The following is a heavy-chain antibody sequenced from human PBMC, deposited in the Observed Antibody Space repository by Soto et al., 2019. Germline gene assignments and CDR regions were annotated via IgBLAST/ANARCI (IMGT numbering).Heavy chain of an antibody. CDR1: GGSVSSYY. CDR3: ERGGPSSKWLDP. J-gene: IGHJ5*02. V-gene: IGHV4-59*02. Sequence: QVQLQESGPGLMKPSETLSLTCTVSGGSVSSYYWSWVRQPPGKRPEWIAYIYNGGTTNYNPSLKSRLTISLDTDKNQFSLKLSSVTAADTDVYFCERGGPSSKWLDPWGQGIQVTVSS. CDR2: IYNGGTT.